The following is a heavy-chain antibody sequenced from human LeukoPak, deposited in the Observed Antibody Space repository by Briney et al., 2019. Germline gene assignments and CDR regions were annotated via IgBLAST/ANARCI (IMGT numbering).Heavy chain of an antibody. CDR1: GFTFGSHA. J-gene: IGHJ4*02. Sequence: GGSLRLSCVASGFTFGSHAMAWVRHTPEKGLEWVSVIRSDTGTDYADSVKGRFTVSRDNSKNTLYLQMNSLRAEDTALYYCATSGYSGYDRPFWGQGTLV. D-gene: IGHD5-12*01. CDR2: IRSDTGT. CDR3: ATSGYSGYDRPF. V-gene: IGHV3-23*01.